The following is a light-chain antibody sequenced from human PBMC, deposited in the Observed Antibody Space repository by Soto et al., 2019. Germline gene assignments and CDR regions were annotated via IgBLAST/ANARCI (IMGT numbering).Light chain of an antibody. CDR3: QQRSNWPRT. J-gene: IGKJ1*01. CDR1: QSVSNY. Sequence: EIVLTQSPATLSLSPGERATLSCGASQSVSNYLIWYQQKPGQAPRLLIYDVSNRATGIPARFSGSGSGTDFTLTISSLEPEDFAVYYCQQRSNWPRTFGQGTKVDI. CDR2: DVS. V-gene: IGKV3-11*01.